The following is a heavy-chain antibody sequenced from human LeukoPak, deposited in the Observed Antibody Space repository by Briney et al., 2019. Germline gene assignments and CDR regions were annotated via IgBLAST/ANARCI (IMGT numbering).Heavy chain of an antibody. J-gene: IGHJ5*02. D-gene: IGHD3-10*01. V-gene: IGHV4-34*01. Sequence: SETLSLTCAVYGGSFSGYYWSWIRQPPGKGLEWIGEINHSGSTNYNPSLKSRVTISVDTSKNQFSLKLSSVTAADTAVYYCARRHYGSGSYYRRPLFDPWGQGTLVTVSS. CDR2: INHSGST. CDR1: GGSFSGYY. CDR3: ARRHYGSGSYYRRPLFDP.